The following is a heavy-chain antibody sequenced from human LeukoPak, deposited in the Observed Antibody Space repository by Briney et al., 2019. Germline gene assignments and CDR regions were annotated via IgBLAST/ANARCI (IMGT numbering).Heavy chain of an antibody. CDR2: TYPGDSDT. CDR3: ARAPTVTWRGVNWFDP. CDR1: GYSFTSYW. J-gene: IGHJ5*02. Sequence: GESLKISCKGSGYSFTSYWIGWVRQMPGKGLEWMGITYPGDSDTRYSPSFQGQVTISADKSISTAYLQWSSLKASDTAMYYCARAPTVTWRGVNWFDPWGQGTLVTVSS. V-gene: IGHV5-51*01. D-gene: IGHD4-11*01.